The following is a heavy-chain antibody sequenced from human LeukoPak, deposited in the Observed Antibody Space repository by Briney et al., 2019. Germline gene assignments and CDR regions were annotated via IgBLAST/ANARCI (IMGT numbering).Heavy chain of an antibody. CDR1: GGSISSYY. J-gene: IGHJ4*02. V-gene: IGHV4-59*01. D-gene: IGHD6-13*01. CDR2: IYYSGST. CDR3: ASHTGYSSSWYCFDY. Sequence: SETLSLTCTVSGGSISSYYWSWIRQPPGKGLEWIGYIYYSGSTNYNPSLKSRVTISVDTSKNQFSLKLSSVTAADTAVYYCASHTGYSSSWYCFDYWGQGTLVTVSS.